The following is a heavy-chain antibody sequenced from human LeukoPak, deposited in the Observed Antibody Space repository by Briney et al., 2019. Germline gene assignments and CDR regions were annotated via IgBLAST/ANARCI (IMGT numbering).Heavy chain of an antibody. D-gene: IGHD2-15*01. J-gene: IGHJ4*02. CDR3: ARAGYCSGGSCYGILDY. V-gene: IGHV4-59*01. CDR2: IYYSGST. CDR1: GGSISSYY. Sequence: SETLSLTCTVSGGSISSYYWSWIRQPPGKGLEWIGYIYYSGSTNYNPSLKSRVTISVDTSKNQFSLKLSSVTAADTAVYYCARAGYCSGGSCYGILDYWGQGTLVTVSS.